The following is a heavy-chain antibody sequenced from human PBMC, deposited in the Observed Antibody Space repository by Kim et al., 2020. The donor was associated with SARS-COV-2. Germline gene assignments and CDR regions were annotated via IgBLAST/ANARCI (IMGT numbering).Heavy chain of an antibody. CDR2: ISGSGRTT. D-gene: IGHD3-22*01. J-gene: IGHJ4*02. CDR1: GFTFSNYA. CDR3: ARFDDSDGYYQYYFDY. Sequence: GGSLRLSCSASGFTFSNYAFSWVRQAPGKGLEWVSAISGSGRTTYSADSVRGRFTISRDTSVNTVYLQMTSLRAEDTAIYYCARFDDSDGYYQYYFDYWGQGTLVTVSS. V-gene: IGHV3-23*01.